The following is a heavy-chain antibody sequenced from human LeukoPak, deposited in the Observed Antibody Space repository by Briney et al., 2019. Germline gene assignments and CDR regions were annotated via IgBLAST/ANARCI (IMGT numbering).Heavy chain of an antibody. CDR3: ARAVYYYDSSGYYNPTRDAFDI. D-gene: IGHD3-22*01. Sequence: ASVKVSCKASGGTFSSYAISWVRQAPGQGLEWMGRIIPILGIANYAQKFQGRVTITADKSTNTAYMELSSLRSEDTAVYYCARAVYYYDSSGYYNPTRDAFDIWGQGTMVTVSS. CDR1: GGTFSSYA. J-gene: IGHJ3*02. V-gene: IGHV1-69*04. CDR2: IIPILGIA.